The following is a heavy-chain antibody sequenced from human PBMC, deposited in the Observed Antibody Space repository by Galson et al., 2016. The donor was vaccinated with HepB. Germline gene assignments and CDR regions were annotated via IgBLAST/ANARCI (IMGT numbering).Heavy chain of an antibody. D-gene: IGHD5-12*01. CDR2: ISAYNGNT. J-gene: IGHJ6*02. V-gene: IGHV1-18*01. Sequence: SVKVSCKASDYSFTSYCITWVRQAPGQGLEWMGWISAYNGNTNFAQKFQGRVSMTTDTSTSTAFMELRSLRSDDTAVYYCARRPYSGHEYYYYGLGVWGQGTTVTVSS. CDR1: DYSFTSYC. CDR3: ARRPYSGHEYYYYGLGV.